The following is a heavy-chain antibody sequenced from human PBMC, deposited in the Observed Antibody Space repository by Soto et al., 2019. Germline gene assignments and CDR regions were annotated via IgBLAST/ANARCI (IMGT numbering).Heavy chain of an antibody. CDR1: GGSFSGYY. Sequence: SETLSLTCAVYGGSFSGYYWSWIRQPPGKGLEWIGEINHSGSTNYNPSLKSRVTISVDTSKNQFSLKLSSVTAADTAVYYCAGPTLRYFDWPPARDYYYYMDVWGKGTTVTVSS. CDR2: INHSGST. J-gene: IGHJ6*03. D-gene: IGHD3-9*01. CDR3: AGPTLRYFDWPPARDYYYYMDV. V-gene: IGHV4-34*01.